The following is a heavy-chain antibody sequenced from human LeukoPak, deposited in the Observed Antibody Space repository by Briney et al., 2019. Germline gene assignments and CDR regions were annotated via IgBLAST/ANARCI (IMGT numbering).Heavy chain of an antibody. D-gene: IGHD6-19*01. CDR3: TCHSGWSGPSE. CDR2: IFHSGST. V-gene: IGHV4-4*02. Sequence: PSETLSLTCAVSGGSISSSWWSWVRQPPGKGLEWIGEIFHSGSTNYNPSLKSRVTISVEKSKNHFSLELTSVTAAATAVYYCTCHSGWSGPSEWGQGTLVIVSS. J-gene: IGHJ4*02. CDR1: GGSISSSW.